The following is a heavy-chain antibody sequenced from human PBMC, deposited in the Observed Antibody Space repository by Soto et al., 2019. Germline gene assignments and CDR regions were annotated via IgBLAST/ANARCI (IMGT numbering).Heavy chain of an antibody. Sequence: ASVKVSCKASGYTFTSYAMHWVRQAPGQRLEWMGWINAGNGNTKYSQKFQGRVTITRDTSASTAYMELSSLRSEDTAVYYCARDGAYYDFWSGIDYYYYYMDVWGKGTTVTVSS. V-gene: IGHV1-3*01. CDR2: INAGNGNT. CDR1: GYTFTSYA. CDR3: ARDGAYYDFWSGIDYYYYYMDV. J-gene: IGHJ6*03. D-gene: IGHD3-3*01.